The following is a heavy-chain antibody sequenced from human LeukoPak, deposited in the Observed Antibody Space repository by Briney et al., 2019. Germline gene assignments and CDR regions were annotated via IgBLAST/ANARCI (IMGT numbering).Heavy chain of an antibody. J-gene: IGHJ5*01. CDR3: ASSPRLTTSWFLFDS. CDR1: GGSISSYY. V-gene: IGHV4-59*08. D-gene: IGHD2-2*01. Sequence: SETLSLTCTVSGGSISSYYWSWIRQPPGKGLEWIGYIYYSGSTNYNPSLKSRVTISVDTSKNQFSLKLSSVTAADTAVYYCASSPRLTTSWFLFDSWGHGTLVTVSS. CDR2: IYYSGST.